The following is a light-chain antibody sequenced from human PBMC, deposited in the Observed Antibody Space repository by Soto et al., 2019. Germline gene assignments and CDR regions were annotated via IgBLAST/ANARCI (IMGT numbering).Light chain of an antibody. J-gene: IGKJ5*01. Sequence: DIQMTQSPSSLSASVGDRVTITSRASQSISSYLNWYQQKPGKAPKLLIYAASSLQSGVPSRFSGSGSGTDFTLTISSLQPEDFATYYCQQSYSTLSITFGQGTRLEI. V-gene: IGKV1-39*01. CDR1: QSISSY. CDR3: QQSYSTLSIT. CDR2: AAS.